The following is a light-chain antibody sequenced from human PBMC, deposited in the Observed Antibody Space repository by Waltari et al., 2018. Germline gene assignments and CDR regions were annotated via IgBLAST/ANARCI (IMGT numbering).Light chain of an antibody. CDR3: QQYNTYPRT. CDR2: KAS. Sequence: DIQMIQSPSTLSASVGDSVTITCRASHTIIRWLAWYQQKPGKAPYLLIYKASALQSGVPSRFSGSGSGLEFTLTISRLQPDDSAIYYCQQYNTYPRTFGQGTKVEIK. V-gene: IGKV1-5*03. J-gene: IGKJ1*01. CDR1: HTIIRW.